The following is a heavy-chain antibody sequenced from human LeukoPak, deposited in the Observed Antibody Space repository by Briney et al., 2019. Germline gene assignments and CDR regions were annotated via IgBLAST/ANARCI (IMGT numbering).Heavy chain of an antibody. D-gene: IGHD3-9*01. CDR2: INWNGGST. CDR1: GFTVSSNY. Sequence: PGGSLRLSCAASGFTVSSNYMSWVRQAPGKGLEWVSGINWNGGSTGYADSVKGRFTISRDNAKNSLYLQMNSLRAEDTALYHCARGGYYDILMRPSAFDIWGQGTMVTVSS. CDR3: ARGGYYDILMRPSAFDI. J-gene: IGHJ3*02. V-gene: IGHV3-20*01.